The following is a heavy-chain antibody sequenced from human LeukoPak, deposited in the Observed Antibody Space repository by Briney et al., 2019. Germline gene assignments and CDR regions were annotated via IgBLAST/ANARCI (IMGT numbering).Heavy chain of an antibody. D-gene: IGHD5-12*01. Sequence: SETLSLTCTVSGGSVSSGSNYWNWIRQPAGKELEWIGRIYTSGSTNYNPSLKSRVTISLDTSKNQFSLKVSSVTAADTAVYYCASHGYSGYDLGYWGQGTLVTVSS. J-gene: IGHJ4*02. CDR2: IYTSGST. V-gene: IGHV4-61*02. CDR1: GGSVSSGSNY. CDR3: ASHGYSGYDLGY.